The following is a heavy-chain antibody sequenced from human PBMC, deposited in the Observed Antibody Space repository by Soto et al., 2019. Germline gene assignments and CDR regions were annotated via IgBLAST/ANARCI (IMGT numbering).Heavy chain of an antibody. V-gene: IGHV3-23*01. D-gene: IGHD2-15*01. CDR2: ISGSGGST. CDR1: GFTFSSYA. Sequence: GGSLRLSCAASGFTFSSYAMSWVRQAPGKGLEWVSAISGSGGSTYYADSVKGRFTISRDNSKNTLYLQMNSLRAEDTAVYYCAKEEGYCSGGSCYSGRFDYWGQGTLVTVSS. CDR3: AKEEGYCSGGSCYSGRFDY. J-gene: IGHJ4*02.